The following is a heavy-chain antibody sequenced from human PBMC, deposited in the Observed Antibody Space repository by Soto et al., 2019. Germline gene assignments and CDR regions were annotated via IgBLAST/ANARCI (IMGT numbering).Heavy chain of an antibody. J-gene: IGHJ6*02. CDR3: ARDGTPKWELPDYYYYGMDV. Sequence: ASVKVSCKASGGTFSSYAISWVRQAPGQGLEWMGGIIPIFGTANYAQKFQGRVTITADESTSTAYMELSSLRSEDTAVYYFARDGTPKWELPDYYYYGMDVWGQGITVTVSS. CDR2: IIPIFGTA. D-gene: IGHD1-26*01. CDR1: GGTFSSYA. V-gene: IGHV1-69*13.